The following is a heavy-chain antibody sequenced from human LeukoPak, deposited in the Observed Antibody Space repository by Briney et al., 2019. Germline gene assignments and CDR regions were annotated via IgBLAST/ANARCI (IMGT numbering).Heavy chain of an antibody. CDR2: MSPNSGDT. Sequence: GASVNVSSTASGYTFTSYGISWVRQAPGQRPEWMGWMSPNSGDTGYAQKFQDRVTMTRNTSISTAYMELSSLRSDDTAVYYCARGPPNWGYDYWGPGTLVTVSS. V-gene: IGHV1-8*02. CDR3: ARGPPNWGYDY. D-gene: IGHD7-27*01. J-gene: IGHJ4*02. CDR1: GYTFTSYG.